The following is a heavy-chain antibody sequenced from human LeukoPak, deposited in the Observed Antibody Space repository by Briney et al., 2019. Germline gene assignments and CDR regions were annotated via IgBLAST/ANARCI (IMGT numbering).Heavy chain of an antibody. CDR3: ASGYDFKACYYYMDV. CDR1: GFTFSDYY. D-gene: IGHD3-3*01. Sequence: VGSLRLSCAASGFTFSDYYMSWIRQAPGKGLEWVSYISSSGSTIYYADSVKGRFTISRDNAKNSLYLQMNSLRAEDTAVYYCASGYDFKACYYYMDVWGKGTTVTVSS. J-gene: IGHJ6*03. CDR2: ISSSGSTI. V-gene: IGHV3-11*01.